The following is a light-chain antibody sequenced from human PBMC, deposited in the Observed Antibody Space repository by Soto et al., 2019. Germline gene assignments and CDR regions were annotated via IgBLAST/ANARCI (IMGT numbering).Light chain of an antibody. Sequence: QSVLTQPGSVSGSPGQSITISCTGTSSDIGGYNYVSWYQQHPGKAPKLMIYEVTNRPSGVSTRFSGSKSGNTASLTISGLQAEDDADYYCCSFTSGNTAYVFGTGTKPPS. V-gene: IGLV2-14*01. CDR2: EVT. CDR3: CSFTSGNTAYV. J-gene: IGLJ1*01. CDR1: SSDIGGYNY.